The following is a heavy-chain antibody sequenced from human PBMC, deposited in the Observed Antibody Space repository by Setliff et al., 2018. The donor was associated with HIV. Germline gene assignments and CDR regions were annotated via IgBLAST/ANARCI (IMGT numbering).Heavy chain of an antibody. CDR3: VLYSTGAFRFAY. Sequence: ASVKVSCKASGYTFIDKYLHWVRQAPGKGLHWMGRIDPENDETKYSQKLQVRFTMTADRSADTAYKELSGLRTEDTAISYWVLYSTGAFRFAYRGQGTLVTVSS. CDR2: IDPENDET. CDR1: GYTFIDKY. V-gene: IGHV1-69-2*01. J-gene: IGHJ4*02. D-gene: IGHD2-8*02.